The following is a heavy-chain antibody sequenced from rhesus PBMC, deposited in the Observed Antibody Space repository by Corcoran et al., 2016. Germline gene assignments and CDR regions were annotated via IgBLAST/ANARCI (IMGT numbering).Heavy chain of an antibody. CDR1: GYSFTDYY. CDR3: ASSNYRVAN. J-gene: IGHJ4*01. Sequence: QVQLVQSGAEVKKPGSSVKVSCKASGYSFTDYYMHWVRQAPRQGLEWMGWINPQNGNTKYAQKFQGRVTMTRDKSTSTAYMELSSLRSEDTALYYCASSNYRVANWGQGVLVTVSS. D-gene: IGHD1-44*01. V-gene: IGHV1S2*01. CDR2: INPQNGNT.